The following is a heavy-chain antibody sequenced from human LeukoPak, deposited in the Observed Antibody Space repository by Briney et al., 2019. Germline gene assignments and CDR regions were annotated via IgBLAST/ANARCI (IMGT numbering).Heavy chain of an antibody. V-gene: IGHV3-23*01. J-gene: IGHJ6*03. Sequence: GGSLRLSCAASGFTFSSFAMSWVRQAPGKGLEWVSTIMNDDVSTYYADSVNGRFTISRDNSKSTLYLQVNSLRAEDTAVYYCAKFRGGTYYHYCMDVWGKGTTVAVSS. CDR3: AKFRGGTYYHYCMDV. CDR1: GFTFSSFA. D-gene: IGHD1-1*01. CDR2: IMNDDVST.